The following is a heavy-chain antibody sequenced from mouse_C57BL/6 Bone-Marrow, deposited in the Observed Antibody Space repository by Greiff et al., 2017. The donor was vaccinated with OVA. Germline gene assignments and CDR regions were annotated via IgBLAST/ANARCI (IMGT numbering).Heavy chain of an antibody. CDR2: ISYDGSN. CDR3: ARYYYGTDWYFDV. D-gene: IGHD1-1*01. J-gene: IGHJ1*03. V-gene: IGHV3-6*01. Sequence: ESGPGLVKPSQSLSLTCSVTGYSITSGYYWNWIRQFPGNKLEWMGYISYDGSNNYNPSLKNRISITRDTSKNQFFLKLNSVTTEDTATYYCARYYYGTDWYFDVWGTGTTVTVSS. CDR1: GYSITSGYY.